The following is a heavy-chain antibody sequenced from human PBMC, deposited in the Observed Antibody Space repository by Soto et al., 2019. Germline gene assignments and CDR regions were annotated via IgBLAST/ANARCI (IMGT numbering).Heavy chain of an antibody. Sequence: EAQLLESGGGLVLPGGSLRLSCAVSGFTFNNYAMSWVRQPPGKGLEWVSSITSSGGSTYYADSVKGRLTISRDNSENTLYLQMISLRVEDTAVYYCAKRKYVDYVGGFDRWGQGSLVTVSS. D-gene: IGHD4-17*01. CDR2: ITSSGGST. CDR3: AKRKYVDYVGGFDR. CDR1: GFTFNNYA. V-gene: IGHV3-23*01. J-gene: IGHJ4*02.